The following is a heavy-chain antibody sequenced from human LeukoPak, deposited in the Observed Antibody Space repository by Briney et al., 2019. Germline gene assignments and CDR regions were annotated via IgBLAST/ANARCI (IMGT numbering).Heavy chain of an antibody. CDR1: GFTFSSYW. J-gene: IGHJ6*02. D-gene: IGHD6-13*01. CDR2: IKQDGSEK. CDR3: ARWQPLVPPAIYYYYYGMDV. Sequence: GGSLRLSCAASGFTFSSYWMSWVRQAPGKGLEWVANIKQDGSEKYYVDSVKGRFTISRDNAKNSLYLQMNSLRAEDTAVYYCARWQPLVPPAIYYYYYGMDVWGQGTTVTVSS. V-gene: IGHV3-7*01.